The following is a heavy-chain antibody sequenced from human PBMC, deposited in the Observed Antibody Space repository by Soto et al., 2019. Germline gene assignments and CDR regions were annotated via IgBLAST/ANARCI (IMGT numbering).Heavy chain of an antibody. CDR1: GFTFSSYS. V-gene: IGHV3-21*04. Sequence: GSLRLSCAASGFTFSSYSMNWVRQAPGKGLEWVSSISSSSSYIYYADSVKGRFTISRDNSKNTLYLQMNSLRAEDTAVYYCAKDMNDILTGYSDYYYYYGMDVWGQGTTVTVSS. J-gene: IGHJ6*02. CDR3: AKDMNDILTGYSDYYYYYGMDV. CDR2: ISSSSSYI. D-gene: IGHD3-9*01.